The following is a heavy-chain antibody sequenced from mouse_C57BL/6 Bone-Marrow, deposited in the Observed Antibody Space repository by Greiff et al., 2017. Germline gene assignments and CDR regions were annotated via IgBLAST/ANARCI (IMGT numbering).Heavy chain of an antibody. V-gene: IGHV3-6*01. CDR3: AREGYYGSIY. CDR1: GYSITSGYY. Sequence: VQLQQSGPGLVKPSQSLSLTCSVTGYSITSGYYWNWIRQFPGNKLEWMGYISYDGSNNYNPSLKNRISITRDTSKHQFFLKLNSVTTEDTATYYYAREGYYGSIYWGQGTTLTVSS. J-gene: IGHJ2*01. CDR2: ISYDGSN. D-gene: IGHD1-1*01.